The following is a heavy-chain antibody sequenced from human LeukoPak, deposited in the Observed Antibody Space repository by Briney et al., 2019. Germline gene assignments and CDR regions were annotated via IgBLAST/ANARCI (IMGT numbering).Heavy chain of an antibody. CDR1: GSSISSYY. J-gene: IGHJ6*02. D-gene: IGHD6-19*01. CDR3: ARHYSSGWYSSRYYYGMDV. CDR2: IYYSGST. V-gene: IGHV4-59*08. Sequence: SETLSLTCTVSGSSISSYYWSWIRQPPGKGLEWIGYIYYSGSTNYNPSLKSRVTISVDTSKNQFSLKLSSVTAADTAVYYCARHYSSGWYSSRYYYGMDVWGQGTTVTVSS.